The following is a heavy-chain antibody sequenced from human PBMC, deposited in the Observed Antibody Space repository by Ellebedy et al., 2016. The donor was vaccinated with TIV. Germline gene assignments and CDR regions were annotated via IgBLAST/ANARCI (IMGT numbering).Heavy chain of an antibody. D-gene: IGHD5-24*01. CDR3: ATGDPGFDY. CDR1: GYTLTELS. Sequence: AASVKVSCKVSGYTLTELSMNWVRQAPGKGLEWMGGFDPEDGETIYAQKFQGRVTMTEDTSTYTAYMELSSLRSEDTAVYYCATGDPGFDYWGQGTLVTVSS. J-gene: IGHJ4*02. CDR2: FDPEDGET. V-gene: IGHV1-24*01.